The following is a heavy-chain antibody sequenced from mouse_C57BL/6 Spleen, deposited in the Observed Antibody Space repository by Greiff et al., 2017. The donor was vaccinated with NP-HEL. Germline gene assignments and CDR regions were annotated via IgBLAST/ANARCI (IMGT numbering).Heavy chain of an antibody. J-gene: IGHJ1*03. CDR3: ARVVTAWYFDV. CDR1: GYSITSGYY. Sequence: ESGPGLVKPSQSLSLTCSVTGYSITSGYYWNWIRQFPGNKLEWMGYISYDGSNNYNPSLKNRISITRDTSKNQFFLKLNSVTTEDTATYYCARVVTAWYFDVWGTGTTVTVSS. CDR2: ISYDGSN. D-gene: IGHD2-2*01. V-gene: IGHV3-6*01.